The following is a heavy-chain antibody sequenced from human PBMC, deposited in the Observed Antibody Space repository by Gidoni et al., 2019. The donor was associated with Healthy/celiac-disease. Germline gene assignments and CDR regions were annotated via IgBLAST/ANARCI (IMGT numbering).Heavy chain of an antibody. D-gene: IGHD3-22*01. CDR2: ISWNSGSI. Sequence: EVQLVESGGGLVQPGRSLRLSCAASGFTFDDYAMHWVRQAPGKGLEWVSGISWNSGSIGYADSVKGRFTISRDNAKNSLYLQMNSLRAEDTALYYCAGDSSGYSGLDYWGQGTLVTVSS. J-gene: IGHJ4*02. CDR1: GFTFDDYA. CDR3: AGDSSGYSGLDY. V-gene: IGHV3-9*01.